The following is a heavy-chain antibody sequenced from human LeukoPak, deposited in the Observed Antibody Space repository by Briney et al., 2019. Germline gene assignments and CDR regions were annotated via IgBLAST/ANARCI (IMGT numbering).Heavy chain of an antibody. CDR1: GGSISSSSYY. J-gene: IGHJ4*02. CDR2: IYYSGST. V-gene: IGHV4-61*01. D-gene: IGHD3-10*01. Sequence: SETLSLTCTVSGGSISSSSYYWSWIRQPPGKGLEWIGYIYYSGSTNYNPSLKSRVTISVDTSKNQFSLKLSSVTAADTAVYYCARVHYYGSGSYYFDYWGQGTLVTVSS. CDR3: ARVHYYGSGSYYFDY.